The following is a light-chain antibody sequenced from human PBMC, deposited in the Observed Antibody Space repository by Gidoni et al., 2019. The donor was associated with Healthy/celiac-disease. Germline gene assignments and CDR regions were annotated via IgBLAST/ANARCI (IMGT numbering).Light chain of an antibody. CDR1: QSVSSY. CDR3: QQRSNWPP. CDR2: DAS. Sequence: EIVLTQSPATLSLSPGERATLSCRASQSVSSYLAWYQQKPGQGPRLLIYDASNRATGIPARFSGSGSGTDFTLTISSLEPEDFAVYYCQQRSNWPPFGQGTRLEIK. J-gene: IGKJ5*01. V-gene: IGKV3-11*01.